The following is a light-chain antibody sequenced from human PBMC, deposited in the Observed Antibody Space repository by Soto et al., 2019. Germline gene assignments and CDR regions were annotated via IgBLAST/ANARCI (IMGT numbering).Light chain of an antibody. V-gene: IGLV1-44*01. CDR3: AAWDDSLNAPM. CDR2: NND. J-gene: IGLJ3*02. Sequence: QSVLTQPPSASGTPGQRVTISCSGSSSNIGSNTVNWYHHLPGTAPKVLIYNNDQRPSGVPDRVSGSKSGTSASLTISGLQSEDEADYYCAAWDDSLNAPMFGGGTKVTVL. CDR1: SSNIGSNT.